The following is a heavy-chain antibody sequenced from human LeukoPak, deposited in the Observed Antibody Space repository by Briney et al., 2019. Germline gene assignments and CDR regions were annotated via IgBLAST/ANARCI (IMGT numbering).Heavy chain of an antibody. CDR3: ARDNPPAALLEY. CDR2: ISYDGSNK. Sequence: PGGSLRLSCAASGFTFSSYAMHWVRQAPGKGLEWVAVISYDGSNKHYADSVKGRFTISRDNSKNTLYLQMNSLRAEDTAVYYCARDNPPAALLEYWGQGTLVTVSS. CDR1: GFTFSSYA. J-gene: IGHJ4*02. D-gene: IGHD1-1*01. V-gene: IGHV3-30*04.